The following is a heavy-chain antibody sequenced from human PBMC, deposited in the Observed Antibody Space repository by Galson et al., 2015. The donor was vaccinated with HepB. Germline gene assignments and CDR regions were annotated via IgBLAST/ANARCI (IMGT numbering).Heavy chain of an antibody. CDR3: ARRGGSRLTATFDL. CDR1: GGSFSGLY. CDR2: INHIGGT. V-gene: IGHV4-34*01. Sequence: SETLSLTCAVSGGSFSGLYWTWIRQSPDKGLEWIGEINHIGGTNYNPSLKSRATLSVDTSRKQFSLKLRSLNAADTAVYYCARRGGSRLTATFDLWGQGVVSPSPQ. D-gene: IGHD2-15*01. J-gene: IGHJ4*02.